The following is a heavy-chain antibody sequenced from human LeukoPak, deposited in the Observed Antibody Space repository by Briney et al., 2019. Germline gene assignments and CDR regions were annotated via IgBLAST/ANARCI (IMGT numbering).Heavy chain of an antibody. CDR1: GDSVSSRSHY. CDR2: ISYTGET. CDR3: ADALNYEHYFVS. J-gene: IGHJ4*02. D-gene: IGHD1-7*01. V-gene: IGHV4-39*07. Sequence: NPSETLSLTCSVSGDSVSSRSHYWSWIRQPPGMGLEWIGSISYTGETYHNPSLRSRLIISRDVSRNQFSLKLTSVTAADTAIYYCADALNYEHYFVSWGQGTLVPVSS.